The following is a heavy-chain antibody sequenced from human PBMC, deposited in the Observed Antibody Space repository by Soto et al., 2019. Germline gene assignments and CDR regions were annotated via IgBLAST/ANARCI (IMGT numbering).Heavy chain of an antibody. J-gene: IGHJ6*03. V-gene: IGHV3-74*01. Sequence: GGSLRLSCAASGFSFSTYWMHWVRQAPGKGLVWVSRIYSDGSRTNYADSVKGRFTISRDNAKNMLYLQVNSLRAEDTAVYYCARGAAGYYYMDVWGKGTTVTVSS. D-gene: IGHD3-22*01. CDR1: GFSFSTYW. CDR2: IYSDGSRT. CDR3: ARGAAGYYYMDV.